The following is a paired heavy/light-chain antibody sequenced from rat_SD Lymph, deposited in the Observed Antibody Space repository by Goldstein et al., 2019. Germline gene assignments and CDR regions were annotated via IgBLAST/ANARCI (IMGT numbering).Heavy chain of an antibody. Sequence: EIQLQESGPGPVKPSQSLSLTCSVTGYTITSGYDWSWIRKFPENKMEWMGYINYSGSTNYNPSLKSRISITRDTSKNQFFLQLNSVIIEDTATYYCARDNRLGVMDAWGQGASVTVSS. CDR1: GYTITSGY. CDR3: ARDNRLGVMDA. V-gene: IGHV3-4*01. CDR2: INYSGST. D-gene: IGHD1-10*01. J-gene: IGHJ4*01.
Light chain of an antibody. CDR3: LQSTHFPYT. CDR1: QSLVHSNGNTY. V-gene: IGKV1S22*01. J-gene: IGKJ2-3*01. CDR2: RVS. Sequence: DVVMTQTPVSLPVSLGGQASISCRSSQSLVHSNGNTYLHWYLQKPGQSPQLLIYRVSNRFSGVPDRFSGSGSGTDFTLKISRVEPEDLGDYYCLQSTHFPYTFGAGTKLELK.